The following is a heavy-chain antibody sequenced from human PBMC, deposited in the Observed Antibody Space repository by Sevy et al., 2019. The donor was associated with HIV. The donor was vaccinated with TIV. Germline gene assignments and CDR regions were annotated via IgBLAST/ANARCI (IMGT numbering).Heavy chain of an antibody. Sequence: ASVKVSCKASGYTFTHYAVNWVRQAPGQGLEWMGWINTDTGNPTYAQGFTGRFVFSLDTSVSTAYLQISSLKAEDTAVYFCARDPGLLSYYYEAQYFQHWGQGTLVTVSS. J-gene: IGHJ1*01. CDR1: GYTFTHYA. CDR3: ARDPGLLSYYYEAQYFQH. CDR2: INTDTGNP. V-gene: IGHV7-4-1*02. D-gene: IGHD3-22*01.